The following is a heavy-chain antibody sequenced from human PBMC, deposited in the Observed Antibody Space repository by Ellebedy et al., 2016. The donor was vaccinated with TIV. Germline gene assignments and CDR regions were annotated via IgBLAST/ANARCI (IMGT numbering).Heavy chain of an antibody. CDR2: INHSGST. J-gene: IGHJ4*02. CDR3: ARAFQYSSGWAFDY. D-gene: IGHD6-19*01. V-gene: IGHV4-34*01. Sequence: MPSETLSFTCAVHGGSLSSDYWSWIRQSPEKGLEWIGEINHSGSTSCNPSLKSRVSISVDTPKKQFSLKMSSVTAADTAVYYCARAFQYSSGWAFDYWGQGTLVTVSS. CDR1: GGSLSSDY.